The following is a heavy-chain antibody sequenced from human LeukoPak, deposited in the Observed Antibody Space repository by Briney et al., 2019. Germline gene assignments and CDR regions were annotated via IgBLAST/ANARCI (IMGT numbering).Heavy chain of an antibody. CDR3: AREADIVVVPAANDYGMDV. Sequence: GGSLRLSCAASGFTFSSYAMHWVRQAPGKGLEYVSAISSNGGSTYYANSVKGRFTISRDNSKNTLYLQMNSLRAEDTAVYYCAREADIVVVPAANDYGMDVWGQGTTVTVSS. J-gene: IGHJ6*02. V-gene: IGHV3-64*01. D-gene: IGHD2-2*01. CDR1: GFTFSSYA. CDR2: ISSNGGST.